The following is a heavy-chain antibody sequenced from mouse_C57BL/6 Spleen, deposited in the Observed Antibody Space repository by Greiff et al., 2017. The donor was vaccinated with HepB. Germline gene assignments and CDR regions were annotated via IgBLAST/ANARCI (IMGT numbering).Heavy chain of an antibody. CDR1: GFTFSDYG. J-gene: IGHJ2*01. V-gene: IGHV5-17*01. CDR3: ARCYGYDGDFDY. D-gene: IGHD2-2*01. CDR2: ISSGSSTI. Sequence: DVKLQESGGGLVKPGGSLKLSCAASGFTFSDYGMHWVRQAPEKGLEWVAYISSGSSTIYYADTVKGRFTISRDNAKNTLFLQMTSLRSEDTAMYYWARCYGYDGDFDYWGQGTTLTVSS.